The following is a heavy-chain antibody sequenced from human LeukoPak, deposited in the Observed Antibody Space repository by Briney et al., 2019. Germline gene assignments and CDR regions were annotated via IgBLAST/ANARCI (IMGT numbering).Heavy chain of an antibody. V-gene: IGHV3-21*01. Sequence: GGSLRLPCAASGFTFSTYSMNCVRQALGEGLEWVSSIISSISYIYYADSVKGRFIISTDNAKNSLYLQMNSLRAEDTAVYYCARDQPPPDDYSRFLPYYYYGMDVWGQGTTVTVSS. CDR1: GFTFSTYS. CDR3: ARDQPPPDDYSRFLPYYYYGMDV. CDR2: IISSISYI. J-gene: IGHJ6*02. D-gene: IGHD4-11*01.